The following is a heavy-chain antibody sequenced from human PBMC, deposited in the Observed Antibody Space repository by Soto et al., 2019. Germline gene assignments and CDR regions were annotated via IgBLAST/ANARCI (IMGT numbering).Heavy chain of an antibody. Sequence: SQTLSLPCAISGDSVSSNTASWNWIRQSPSRGLEWLGRTYFRSKWYNDYAVSVKSRIIINPDTSNNQFSLQLNSVTLEDTAVYFCAKGDNLGPKTGYAFDPWGQGIMVTVSS. CDR3: AKGDNLGPKTGYAFDP. J-gene: IGHJ5*02. V-gene: IGHV6-1*01. D-gene: IGHD5-12*01. CDR1: GDSVSSNTAS. CDR2: TYFRSKWYN.